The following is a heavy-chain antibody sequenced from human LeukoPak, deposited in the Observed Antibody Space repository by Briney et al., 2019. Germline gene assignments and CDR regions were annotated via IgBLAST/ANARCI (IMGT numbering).Heavy chain of an antibody. J-gene: IGHJ4*02. V-gene: IGHV3-21*01. CDR2: ISSSSSYI. CDR1: GFTFSSYS. Sequence: KAGGSLRLSCAASGFTFSSYSMNWVRQAPGKGLEWVSSISSSSSYIYYADSVKGRFTISRDNAKNSLYLQMNSLRAGDTAVYYCAKPLDAGYDYWGQGTLVTVSS. CDR3: AKPLDAGYDY. D-gene: IGHD1-1*01.